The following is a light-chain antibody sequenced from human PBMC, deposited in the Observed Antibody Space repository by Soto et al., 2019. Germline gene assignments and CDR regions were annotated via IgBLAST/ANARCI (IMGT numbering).Light chain of an antibody. J-gene: IGKJ4*01. CDR2: GAS. Sequence: EIVFTQSPATLSVSPGERAALSCRASQSVSNNLAWYQQKPGQPPRLLIFGASTRATGIPARFSGSVSEAELAITISTLKSEDCEVYDCQQYSVWPLTFGGGTKVDIK. CDR1: QSVSNN. CDR3: QQYSVWPLT. V-gene: IGKV3D-15*01.